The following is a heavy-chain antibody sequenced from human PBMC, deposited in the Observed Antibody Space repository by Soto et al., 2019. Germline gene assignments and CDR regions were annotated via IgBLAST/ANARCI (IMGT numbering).Heavy chain of an antibody. CDR2: VIPDLDIA. Sequence: QVQLVQSGAEVKKPGSSVQVSCKASGGTFNSDSFSWVRQAPGQGIEWMGRVIPDLDIADYAQKFRGRITINTYKSTSTVFMDLISIRAADTALYSCAVDHTRTLRGPPNRFEPWGQGTLVIFSS. CDR1: GGTFNSDS. D-gene: IGHD4-17*01. CDR3: AVDHTRTLRGPPNRFEP. V-gene: IGHV1-69*02. J-gene: IGHJ5*02.